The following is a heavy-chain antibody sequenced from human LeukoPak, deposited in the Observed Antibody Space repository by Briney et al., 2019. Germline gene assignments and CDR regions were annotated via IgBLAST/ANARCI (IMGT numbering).Heavy chain of an antibody. Sequence: PGGSLRLSCVASRCTFSRDWMAWVRHSPERGLEWVANINQNGGEKQYVDSVKGRFTISRDNAENLLYLEMNSLRPEDTAIYYCARDPYESGGYGAFDFWGQGTAVAVSS. CDR1: RCTFSRDW. CDR3: ARDPYESGGYGAFDF. V-gene: IGHV3-7*01. J-gene: IGHJ3*01. D-gene: IGHD3-22*01. CDR2: INQNGGEK.